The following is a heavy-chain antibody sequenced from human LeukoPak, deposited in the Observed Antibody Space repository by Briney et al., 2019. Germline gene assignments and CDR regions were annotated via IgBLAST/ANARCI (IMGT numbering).Heavy chain of an antibody. CDR2: ISSNGGST. CDR3: ARASKFGEFLTWFDP. CDR1: GFTFSSYA. V-gene: IGHV3-64*01. J-gene: IGHJ5*02. Sequence: GGSLRLSCAASGFTFSSYAMHWVRQAPGKGLEYVSAISSNGGSTYYANSVKGRFTISRDNSKNTLYLQMGSLRAEDMAVYYCARASKFGEFLTWFDPWGQGTLVTVSS. D-gene: IGHD3-10*01.